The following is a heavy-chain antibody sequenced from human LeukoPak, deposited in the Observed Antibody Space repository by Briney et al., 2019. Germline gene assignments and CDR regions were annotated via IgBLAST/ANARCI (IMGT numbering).Heavy chain of an antibody. J-gene: IGHJ4*02. CDR2: MYYRGTT. CDR1: GGSISSSSYY. V-gene: IGHV4-39*02. CDR3: VREYSRSVVAGSRPDL. D-gene: IGHD2-21*01. Sequence: SETLSLTCSVSGGSISSSSYYWGWLRQSPGQGLEWIGSMYYRGTTYENSSLKSRVTLSIDTSKNQFSLKLTSVTAADTAVYYCVREYSRSVVAGSRPDLWGQGLLVTVSS.